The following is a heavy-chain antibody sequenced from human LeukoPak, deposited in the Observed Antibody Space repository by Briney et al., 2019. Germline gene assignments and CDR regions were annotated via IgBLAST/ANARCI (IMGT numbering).Heavy chain of an antibody. D-gene: IGHD2-21*01. J-gene: IGHJ4*02. CDR3: ARGRLRGDFDY. CDR1: GFTYSSYW. V-gene: IGHV3-74*01. CDR2: INSDGSST. Sequence: PGGSLRLSRAASGFTYSSYWIHWVRQAPGKGLVWVSRINSDGSSTSYADSVKGRFTISRDNAKNTLYLQMNSLRAEDTAVYYCARGRLRGDFDYWGQGTLVTVSS.